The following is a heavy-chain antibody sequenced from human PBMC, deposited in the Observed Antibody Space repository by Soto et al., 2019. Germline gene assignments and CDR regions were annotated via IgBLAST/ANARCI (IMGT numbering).Heavy chain of an antibody. CDR3: AKEKYSSGFFDY. CDR2: ISGSGGRT. D-gene: IGHD6-19*01. V-gene: IGHV3-23*01. J-gene: IGHJ4*02. Sequence: GGSLRLSCAASGFSFSTYAMSWVRQAPGKGLEWVSVISGSGGRTHYTDSVKGRFTISRDNSKNTLYLQVNSLRAEDTAVYHCAKEKYSSGFFDYWGQGTLVTVSS. CDR1: GFSFSTYA.